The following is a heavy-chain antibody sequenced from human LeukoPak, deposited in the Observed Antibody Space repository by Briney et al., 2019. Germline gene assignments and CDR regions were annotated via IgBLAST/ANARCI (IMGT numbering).Heavy chain of an antibody. Sequence: ESGGSLRLSCSASGFPFSSYAMHWVRQAPGKGLEYVSAISDSGGSTYYADSVKGRFTISRDNSKNTLYLQTSSLRAEDTAVYFCVRGYSFGPYGMDVWGQGTTVTVSS. J-gene: IGHJ6*02. V-gene: IGHV3-64D*09. D-gene: IGHD2-15*01. CDR3: VRGYSFGPYGMDV. CDR1: GFPFSSYA. CDR2: ISDSGGST.